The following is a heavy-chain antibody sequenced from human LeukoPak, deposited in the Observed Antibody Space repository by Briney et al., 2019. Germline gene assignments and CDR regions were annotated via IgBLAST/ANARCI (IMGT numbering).Heavy chain of an antibody. CDR3: ARQDHNDHGDPNWFDP. D-gene: IGHD4-17*01. CDR2: INYSGST. J-gene: IGHJ5*02. Sequence: PSETLSLTCTVSGGSLSSTNYYWGWLRQSPGKELECIGSINYSGSTFYNPSLKSRVTISIDTSKNQFSLKVTSVTAADTAVYFCARQDHNDHGDPNWFDPWGQGILVTVSS. CDR1: GGSLSSTNYY. V-gene: IGHV4-39*01.